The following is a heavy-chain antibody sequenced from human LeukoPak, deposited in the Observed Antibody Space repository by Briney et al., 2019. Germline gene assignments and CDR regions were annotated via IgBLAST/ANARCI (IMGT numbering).Heavy chain of an antibody. V-gene: IGHV1-2*02. CDR1: GCTFTDYY. Sequence: ASVKVSCKASGCTFTDYYMHWVRQAPGQGLEWMGWINPNSGGTKYAQKFQGRVTMTRDTSISTAYMELIRLRSDDTAVYYCARLIGTTGYWGQGTLVTVSS. J-gene: IGHJ4*02. CDR3: ARLIGTTGY. CDR2: INPNSGGT. D-gene: IGHD1-1*01.